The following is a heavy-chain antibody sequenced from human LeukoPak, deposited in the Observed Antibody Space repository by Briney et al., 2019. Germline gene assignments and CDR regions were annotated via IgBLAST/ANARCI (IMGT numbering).Heavy chain of an antibody. J-gene: IGHJ4*02. D-gene: IGHD3-22*01. CDR1: GYTFTSYG. CDR2: ISAYNGNT. Sequence: ASVKVSCKASGYTFTSYGISWVRQAPGQGLEWMGWISAYNGNTNYAQKLQGRVTMTTDTSTSTACMELRSLRSDDTAVYYCARLRIPYDSSGYSPFDYWGQGTLVTVSS. V-gene: IGHV1-18*01. CDR3: ARLRIPYDSSGYSPFDY.